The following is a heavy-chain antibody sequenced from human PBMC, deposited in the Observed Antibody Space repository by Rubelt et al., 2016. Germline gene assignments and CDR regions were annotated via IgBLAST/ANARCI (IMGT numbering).Heavy chain of an antibody. J-gene: IGHJ4*02. CDR1: GFSISSGYF. D-gene: IGHD4-11*01. Sequence: QVQLQESGPGLVKSSETLSLTCTVSGFSISSGYFWGWIRQPPGKGLEWIGSIYHSGSTFYSPSLKSRVTMSVDTSKNQFSRKSGRLTAAETAVYYCARQDSWYYFDHWGQGTLVTVSS. CDR3: ARQDSWYYFDH. CDR2: IYHSGST. V-gene: IGHV4-38-2*02.